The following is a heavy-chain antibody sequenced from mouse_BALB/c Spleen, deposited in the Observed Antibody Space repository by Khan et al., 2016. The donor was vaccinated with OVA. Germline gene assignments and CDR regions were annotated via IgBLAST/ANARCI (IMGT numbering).Heavy chain of an antibody. CDR1: GYTFTTYT. V-gene: IGHV1-4*01. CDR3: VRYWACERFEGFFAY. D-gene: IGHD3-3*01. CDR2: INPSTGYT. Sequence: QVQLQESGAELARPGASVKMSCKASGYTFTTYTIHWIKKRPGQGLEWIGYINPSTGYTNYNQKFKDKATLTADQSSSTAYLQLSSLTSADSAVYYCVRYWACERFEGFFAYWGQGTLVTVSA. J-gene: IGHJ3*01.